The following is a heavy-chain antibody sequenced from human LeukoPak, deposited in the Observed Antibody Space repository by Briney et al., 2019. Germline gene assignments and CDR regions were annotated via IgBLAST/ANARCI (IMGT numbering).Heavy chain of an antibody. CDR1: GFTFDDYA. D-gene: IGHD3-10*01. V-gene: IGHV3-9*01. Sequence: PGRSLRLSCAASGFTFDDYAMHWVRQAPGKGLEWVSGISWNSGSIGYADSVKGRFTISRDNAKNSLYLQMNSLRAEDTALYYCAKDINGSEMVGWFDPWGQGTLVTVSS. CDR3: AKDINGSEMVGWFDP. J-gene: IGHJ5*02. CDR2: ISWNSGSI.